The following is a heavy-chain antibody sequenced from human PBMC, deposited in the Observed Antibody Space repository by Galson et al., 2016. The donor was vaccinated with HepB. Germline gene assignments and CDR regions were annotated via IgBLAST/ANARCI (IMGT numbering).Heavy chain of an antibody. CDR1: GYSFASFW. J-gene: IGHJ4*02. V-gene: IGHV5-51*01. Sequence: QSGAEVKKPGESLKISCKASGYSFASFWIGWVRQMPGKGLEWMGIVYPGDSDTRYSPSFQGQVTISADKSTSTAYLQWSSLKASDTGIYYCARCSPPHYITTTNFDDWGQGALVTVSS. D-gene: IGHD4-11*01. CDR2: VYPGDSDT. CDR3: ARCSPPHYITTTNFDD.